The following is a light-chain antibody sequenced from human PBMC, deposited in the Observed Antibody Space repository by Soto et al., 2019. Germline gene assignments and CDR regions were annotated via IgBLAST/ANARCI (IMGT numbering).Light chain of an antibody. V-gene: IGKV3-20*01. Sequence: EIVLTQSPGTLSLSPGERATLSCRASQTISSTYLAWYQQKPGQAPRLLIYDLSSRATGIPDRFSGSGSETDFTLTISRLEPEEFAVYYCQHYGSSPFTFGQGTKLEIK. CDR1: QTISSTY. CDR2: DLS. CDR3: QHYGSSPFT. J-gene: IGKJ2*01.